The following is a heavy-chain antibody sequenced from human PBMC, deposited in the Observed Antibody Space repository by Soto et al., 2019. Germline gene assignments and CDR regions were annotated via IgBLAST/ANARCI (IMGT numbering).Heavy chain of an antibody. J-gene: IGHJ6*02. CDR2: INTGYGDT. V-gene: IGHV1-3*04. CDR3: ARGEFSSSTYRYHNYGMDV. Sequence: QVQLVQSGAEVKKPGASVKVSCTVSGYRFTTYAIHWVRQAPGQRLEWMGWINTGYGDTKYSQKFQDRVTMTRDTSAGTAYMELSSLRSEDTAVYFCARGEFSSSTYRYHNYGMDVWGQGTTVTVSS. D-gene: IGHD6-6*01. CDR1: GYRFTTYA.